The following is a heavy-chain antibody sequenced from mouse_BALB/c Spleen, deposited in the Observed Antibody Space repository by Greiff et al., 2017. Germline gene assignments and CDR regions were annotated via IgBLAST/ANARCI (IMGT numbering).Heavy chain of an antibody. J-gene: IGHJ4*01. V-gene: IGHV2-3*01. D-gene: IGHD2-4*01. CDR3: AISTMITTGAMDD. Sequence: AQLQQSRPGLVAPSQSLSITCTVSGFPLTSYGVSWVRQPPGKGLEWLGVIWGDGSTNYHSALISRLSISKDNSKSQVFLKLNSLQTDDTATYYCAISTMITTGAMDDWGQGASVTGSS. CDR1: GFPLTSYG. CDR2: IWGDGST.